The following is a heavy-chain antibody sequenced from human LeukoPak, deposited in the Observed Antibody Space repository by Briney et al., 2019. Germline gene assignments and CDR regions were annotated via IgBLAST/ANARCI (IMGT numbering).Heavy chain of an antibody. V-gene: IGHV3-30-3*01. CDR3: ARDCYGSGSYPLVDY. CDR2: ISYDGSNK. D-gene: IGHD3-10*01. Sequence: GRSLRLSCAASGFTFSSYAMHWVRQAPGKGLEWVAVISYDGSNKYYADSVKGRFTISRDNSKNTLYLQMNSLRAEDTAVYYCARDCYGSGSYPLVDYWGQGTLVTVSS. J-gene: IGHJ4*02. CDR1: GFTFSSYA.